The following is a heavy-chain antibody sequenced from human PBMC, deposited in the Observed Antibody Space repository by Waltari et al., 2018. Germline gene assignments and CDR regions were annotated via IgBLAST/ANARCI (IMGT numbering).Heavy chain of an antibody. J-gene: IGHJ3*01. CDR1: PDTFNHDW. Sequence: EVQLVQSGAEVRKPGESLKNSCHRSPDTFNHDWNAWVRQRPGKGLEWMGIIYPGDSDTRYGPSFQGQVTISADKSINTAYVHWDSLKAADTATYYCARRTNSGFIRDGFDLWGQGTMVTVSS. V-gene: IGHV5-51*01. D-gene: IGHD5-12*01. CDR2: IYPGDSDT. CDR3: ARRTNSGFIRDGFDL.